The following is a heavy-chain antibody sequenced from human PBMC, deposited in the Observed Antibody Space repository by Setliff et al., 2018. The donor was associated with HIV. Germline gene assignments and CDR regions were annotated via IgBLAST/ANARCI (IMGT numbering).Heavy chain of an antibody. V-gene: IGHV4-59*12. CDR3: ARGARLLAGYSDRWDYYYMAV. CDR2: SYNSGST. CDR1: GGSISNYY. D-gene: IGHD6-13*01. J-gene: IGHJ6*03. Sequence: SETLSLTCTVSGGSISNYYWSWIRQPPGKGLEWIGYSYNSGSTNYNPSLKSRFTISVDTSKNQFSLKVNSVTAADTAVYYCARGARLLAGYSDRWDYYYMAVWGKGTTVTVSS.